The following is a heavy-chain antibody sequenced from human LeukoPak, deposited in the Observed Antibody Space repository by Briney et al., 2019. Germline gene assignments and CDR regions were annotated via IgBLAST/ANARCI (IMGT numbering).Heavy chain of an antibody. CDR3: ARDGGLAPYSSSTPFDY. Sequence: GGSRRLSCAASGFTVSTNYMSWVRQAPGKGLEWVSVIYSSGSTYYADSVKGRFTIFRDNSKNTLYLQMNCLRAEDTAVYYCARDGGLAPYSSSTPFDYWGQGTLVTVSS. J-gene: IGHJ4*02. D-gene: IGHD6-6*01. V-gene: IGHV3-66*03. CDR2: IYSSGST. CDR1: GFTVSTNY.